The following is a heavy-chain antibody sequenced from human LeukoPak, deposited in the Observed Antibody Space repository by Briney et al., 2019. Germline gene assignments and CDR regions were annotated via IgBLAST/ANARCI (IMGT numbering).Heavy chain of an antibody. CDR3: ARTRCTSISCLAHDAFDI. J-gene: IGHJ3*02. Sequence: SETLSLTCTASGGSINGYYWSWIRQPAGKQLEWIGRIYTSENTNYNPSLKSRVTMSVDTSRNQFSLKLTSVTAADSAVYYCARTRCTSISCLAHDAFDIWGQGTMVTVSS. D-gene: IGHD2-2*01. V-gene: IGHV4-4*07. CDR2: IYTSENT. CDR1: GGSINGYY.